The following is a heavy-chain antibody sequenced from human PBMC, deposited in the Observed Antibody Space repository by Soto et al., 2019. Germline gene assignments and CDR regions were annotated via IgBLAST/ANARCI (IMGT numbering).Heavy chain of an antibody. CDR3: ARDFLLPSDFWGGYYGYYYYGMDV. J-gene: IGHJ6*02. CDR1: GFTFSSYG. V-gene: IGHV3-33*01. D-gene: IGHD3-3*01. Sequence: QVQLVESGGGVVQPGRSLRLACAASGFTFSSYGMHWVRQAPGKGREWVAVIWYDGSNKYYADSVKGRFTIARDNSTNTLDLQMNSLGAEDTAVYYCARDFLLPSDFWGGYYGYYYYGMDVWGQGTTVTVCS. CDR2: IWYDGSNK.